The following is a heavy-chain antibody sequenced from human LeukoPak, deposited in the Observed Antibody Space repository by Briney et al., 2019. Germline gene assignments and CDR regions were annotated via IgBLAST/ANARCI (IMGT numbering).Heavy chain of an antibody. J-gene: IGHJ4*02. Sequence: GGSLRLSCAASGFTFSSYWMHWVRQAPGKGLVWVSRINSDGSSTSYADSVKGRFTISRDNAKNTLYLQMNSLRAEDSAVYYCARAKWELPIDYWGQGTLVTVSS. CDR2: INSDGSST. D-gene: IGHD1-26*01. V-gene: IGHV3-74*01. CDR1: GFTFSSYW. CDR3: ARAKWELPIDY.